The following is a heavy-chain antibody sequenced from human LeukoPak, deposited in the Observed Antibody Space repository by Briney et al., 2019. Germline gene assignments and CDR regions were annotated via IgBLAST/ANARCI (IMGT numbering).Heavy chain of an antibody. CDR3: GIFYDRSMD. V-gene: IGHV4-34*06. CDR2: IDERGGD. D-gene: IGHD3-16*01. J-gene: IGHJ4*02. Sequence: SETLSLTCAVYGGSIGFSSWKWFRQSPGKGLQWIGEIDERGGDKYNPSLKTQVTLSMDTSKGQVSLRLDSVTAADTAVYYCGIFYDRSMDWGRGTLVTVSS. CDR1: GGSIGFSS.